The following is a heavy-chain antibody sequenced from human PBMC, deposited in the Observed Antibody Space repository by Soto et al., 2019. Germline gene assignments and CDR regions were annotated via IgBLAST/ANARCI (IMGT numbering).Heavy chain of an antibody. V-gene: IGHV4-59*01. D-gene: IGHD2-15*01. J-gene: IGHJ4*02. CDR2: IYYSGST. CDR1: GGSISSYY. CDR3: VHSGGCGGQFFDY. Sequence: PSETLSLTCTVSGGSISSYYWSWIRQPPGKGLEWIGYIYYSGSTNYNPSLKSRVTISVDTSNNQFSLKLSSVTAADTAGHSGVHSGGCGGQFFDYWGQGTLVTVSS.